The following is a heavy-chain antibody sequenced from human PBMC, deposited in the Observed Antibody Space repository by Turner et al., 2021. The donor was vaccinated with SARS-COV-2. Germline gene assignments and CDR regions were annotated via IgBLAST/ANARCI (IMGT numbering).Heavy chain of an antibody. CDR3: ARDPRVPAVTNVNDAFDI. CDR2: FNPSGGGT. J-gene: IGHJ3*02. CDR1: GYTFSNYY. D-gene: IGHD4-17*01. Sequence: QVQLVQSGAEAKKPRAPVTISCRTSGYTFSNYYIHWVRQAPGQGLEWMGIFNPSGGGTSYAQNFQGRLTMTSDTSTSTVYMELSSLGSEDTAVYYCARDPRVPAVTNVNDAFDIWGQGTMVTVSS. V-gene: IGHV1-46*01.